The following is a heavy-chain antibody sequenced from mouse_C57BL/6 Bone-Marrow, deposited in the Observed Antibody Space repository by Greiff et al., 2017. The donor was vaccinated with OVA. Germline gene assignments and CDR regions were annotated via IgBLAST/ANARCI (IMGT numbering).Heavy chain of an antibody. J-gene: IGHJ4*01. CDR3: APDSSGYYAMDY. V-gene: IGHV1-82*01. CDR1: GYAFSSSW. CDR2: IYPGDGDT. Sequence: VHLVESGPELVKPGASVKISCKASGYAFSSSWMNWVKQRPGKGLEWIGRIYPGDGDTNYNGKFKGKATLTADKSSSTAYMQLSSLTSEDSAVYFCAPDSSGYYAMDYWGQGTSVTVSS. D-gene: IGHD3-2*02.